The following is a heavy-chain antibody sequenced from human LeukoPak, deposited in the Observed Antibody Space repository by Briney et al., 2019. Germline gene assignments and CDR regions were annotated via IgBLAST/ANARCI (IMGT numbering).Heavy chain of an antibody. V-gene: IGHV3-9*01. CDR3: ARTTEGGYTYDYFYYYYMDV. J-gene: IGHJ6*03. CDR1: GFTFDDYA. CDR2: ISWNSGSI. Sequence: GGPLRLSCAASGFTFDDYAMHWVRQAPGKGLEWVSGISWNSGSIGYADSVKGRFTISRDNAKNSLYLQMNSLRAEDTALYYCARTTEGGYTYDYFYYYYMDVWGKGTTVTISS. D-gene: IGHD5-18*01.